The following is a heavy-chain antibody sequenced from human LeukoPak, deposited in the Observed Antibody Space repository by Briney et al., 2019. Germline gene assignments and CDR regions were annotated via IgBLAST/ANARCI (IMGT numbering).Heavy chain of an antibody. D-gene: IGHD2-2*01. CDR3: ARDHGCSSTSCYAFDI. Sequence: SVKLSCKASGGTFTSYAISWVRQAPGQGLEWMGRIIPILGIANYAQKCQGRVTITSDKSTSTAYMELSSLRSEDTAVYYCARDHGCSSTSCYAFDIWGQGTMVSVSS. V-gene: IGHV1-69*04. CDR1: GGTFTSYA. CDR2: IIPILGIA. J-gene: IGHJ3*02.